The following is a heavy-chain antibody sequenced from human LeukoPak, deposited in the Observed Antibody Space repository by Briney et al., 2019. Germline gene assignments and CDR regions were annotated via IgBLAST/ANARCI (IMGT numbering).Heavy chain of an antibody. CDR3: ARGPGGLCSSTSCSMDS. D-gene: IGHD2-2*01. Sequence: GGSLRLSCAASGFSFSNYWMSWVRQAPGKGLEWVANIKQDGSEKYYVDSVKGRFTVYRDHAENSLYLQMNSLRAEDTAVYYCARGPGGLCSSTSCSMDSWGPGTLVTVSS. CDR2: IKQDGSEK. J-gene: IGHJ4*02. CDR1: GFSFSNYW. V-gene: IGHV3-7*01.